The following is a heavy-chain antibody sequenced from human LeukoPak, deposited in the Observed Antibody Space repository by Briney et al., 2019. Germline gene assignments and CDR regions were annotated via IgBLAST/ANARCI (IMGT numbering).Heavy chain of an antibody. CDR2: MNPNSGNT. CDR1: GYTFTSYD. J-gene: IGHJ4*02. Sequence: ASVKVSCKASGYTFTSYDINWVRQATGQGLEWMGWMNPNSGNTGYAQKFQGRVTMTRNTSISTAYTELSSLRPEDTAVYYCARPLDGDYVIAYWGQGTLVTVSS. CDR3: ARPLDGDYVIAY. V-gene: IGHV1-8*01. D-gene: IGHD4-17*01.